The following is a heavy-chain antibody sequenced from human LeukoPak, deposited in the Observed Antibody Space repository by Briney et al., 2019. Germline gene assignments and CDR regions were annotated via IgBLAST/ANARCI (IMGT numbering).Heavy chain of an antibody. CDR1: GFTFRSYE. J-gene: IGHJ6*03. Sequence: GGSLRLSCEDSGFTFRSYEMNWVRQAPGKGLEWIAYLSSSGSAFSYADSVKGRFTISRDNSRNTLYLQMNSLRGEDTAVYYCAKVKPIWSGYRHTKYYYYMDVWGKGTTVTVSS. CDR3: AKVKPIWSGYRHTKYYYYMDV. V-gene: IGHV3-48*01. D-gene: IGHD3-3*01. CDR2: LSSSGSAF.